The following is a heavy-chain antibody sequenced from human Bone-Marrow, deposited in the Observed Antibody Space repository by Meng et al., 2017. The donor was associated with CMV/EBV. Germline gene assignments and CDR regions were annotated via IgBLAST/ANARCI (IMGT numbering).Heavy chain of an antibody. V-gene: IGHV4-34*01. J-gene: IGHJ4*02. CDR1: GGSFSGYY. CDR3: ARGTGDY. Sequence: QVQLQQWGAXLLKPXETLSLTCAVYGGSFSGYYWSWIRQPPGKGLEWIGEINHSGSTNYNPSLKSRVTISVDTSKNQFSLKLSSVTAADTAVYYCARGTGDYWGQGTLVTVSS. D-gene: IGHD3-10*01. CDR2: INHSGST.